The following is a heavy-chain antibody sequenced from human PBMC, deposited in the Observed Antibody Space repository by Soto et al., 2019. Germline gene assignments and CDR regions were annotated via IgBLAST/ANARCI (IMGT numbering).Heavy chain of an antibody. CDR3: ARGPPFH. CDR1: GGSISTDY. J-gene: IGHJ4*02. Sequence: PSETLSLTCTVSGGSISTDYWSWIRQSPGKGLEWIGFIYYGGSTNYNPSLKSRVTISVDTPKNQFSLKLSSVTAADTAVYYCARGPPFHWGQGTLVTVSS. V-gene: IGHV4-59*08. CDR2: IYYGGST. D-gene: IGHD3-16*01.